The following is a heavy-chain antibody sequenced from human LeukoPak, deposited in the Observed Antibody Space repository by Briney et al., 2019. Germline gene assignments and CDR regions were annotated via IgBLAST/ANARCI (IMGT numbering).Heavy chain of an antibody. V-gene: IGHV3-21*01. Sequence: PGGSLRLSCAASGFTFSSYSMNWVRQAPGKGLEWVSSISSSSSYIYYADSVKGRFTISRDNAKNSLYLQMNSLRAEDTAVYYCARAPYSSGWVTGPGYWGQGTLVTVSS. CDR2: ISSSSSYI. CDR3: ARAPYSSGWVTGPGY. CDR1: GFTFSSYS. D-gene: IGHD6-19*01. J-gene: IGHJ4*02.